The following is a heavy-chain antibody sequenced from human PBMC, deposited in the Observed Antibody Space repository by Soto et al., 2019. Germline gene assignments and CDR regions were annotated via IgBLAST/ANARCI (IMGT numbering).Heavy chain of an antibody. CDR2: ISYDGSNK. J-gene: IGHJ6*02. Sequence: QVQLVESGGGVVQPGRSLRLSCAASRFTFSSYGMHWVRQAPGKGLEWVAVISYDGSNKHYAESVKGRFTVSRDNSKNTLYLQMNSLRGEDTAVYYCAKDHDFWSGYYTWDYYYYGMDVWGQGTTVTVSS. D-gene: IGHD3-3*01. CDR3: AKDHDFWSGYYTWDYYYYGMDV. V-gene: IGHV3-30*18. CDR1: RFTFSSYG.